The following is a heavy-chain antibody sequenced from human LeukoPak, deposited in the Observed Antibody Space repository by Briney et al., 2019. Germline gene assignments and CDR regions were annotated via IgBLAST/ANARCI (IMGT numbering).Heavy chain of an antibody. Sequence: GGSLRLSCAASGFTFSSYWMHWVRQAPGKGLVWVSRINSDGSSTSYADSVKGRFTISRDNAKNTLYLQMNSLRAEDTAVYYCARDPDCSGGSCYSSGFDPWGQGTLVTVSS. D-gene: IGHD2-15*01. V-gene: IGHV3-74*01. CDR2: INSDGSST. CDR3: ARDPDCSGGSCYSSGFDP. CDR1: GFTFSSYW. J-gene: IGHJ5*02.